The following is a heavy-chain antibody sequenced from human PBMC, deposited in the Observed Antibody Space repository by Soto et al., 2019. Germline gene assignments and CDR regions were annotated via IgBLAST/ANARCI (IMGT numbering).Heavy chain of an antibody. CDR2: INHSGST. V-gene: IGHV4-34*01. J-gene: IGHJ6*02. CDR3: ASSSLYGMDV. CDR1: GGSFSNYY. Sequence: SETLSLTCGVYGGSFSNYYWTWIRQPPGKGLEWIGEINHSGSTNYNPSLKTRVTISVDTSKNQFALKVGSVTAADTAVYYCASSSLYGMDVWGQGTTVTVSS.